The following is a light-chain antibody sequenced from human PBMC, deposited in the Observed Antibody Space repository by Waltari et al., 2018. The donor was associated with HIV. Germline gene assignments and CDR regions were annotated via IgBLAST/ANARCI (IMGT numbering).Light chain of an antibody. CDR2: DAS. CDR3: QQFISYPVT. CDR1: QVISNA. J-gene: IGKJ5*01. V-gene: IGKV1-13*02. Sequence: AVQLTQSPSSLSTSVGDRVTITCRASQVISNALAWYQQKPEKAPKLLIYDASTLASGVPSRCSGSGSGTDFTLTISSLQPEDFATYYCQQFISYPVTFGQGTRLEIK.